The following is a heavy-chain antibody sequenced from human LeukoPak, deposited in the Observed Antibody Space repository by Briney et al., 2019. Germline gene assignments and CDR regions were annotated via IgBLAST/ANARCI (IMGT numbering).Heavy chain of an antibody. CDR1: GFTFSSYS. D-gene: IGHD5-12*01. J-gene: IGHJ4*02. Sequence: GGSLRLSCAASGFTFSSYSMNWVRQAPGKGLEWVSSISSSSYIYYADSVKGRFTISRDNAKNSLYLQMNSLRAEDTAVYYCVNPWSGHDLVNYWGQGTLVTVSS. CDR3: VNPWSGHDLVNY. CDR2: ISSSSYI. V-gene: IGHV3-21*01.